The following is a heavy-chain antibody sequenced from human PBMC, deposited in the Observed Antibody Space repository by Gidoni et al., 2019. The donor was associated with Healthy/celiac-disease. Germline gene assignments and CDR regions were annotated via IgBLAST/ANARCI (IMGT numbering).Heavy chain of an antibody. D-gene: IGHD2-15*01. V-gene: IGHV5-51*01. CDR1: GYSFTSYW. CDR3: ARVGEAVAALFDY. CDR2: IYPGDSHT. Sequence: EVQLVQSGAEVKKPGESLTISCKGSGYSFTSYWIAWVLQMPGKGLGWIGIIYPGDSHTRYSPSFQGQVTIAADTSISTAYLQWSSLKASDTAMYYCARVGEAVAALFDYWGQGTLVTVSS. J-gene: IGHJ4*02.